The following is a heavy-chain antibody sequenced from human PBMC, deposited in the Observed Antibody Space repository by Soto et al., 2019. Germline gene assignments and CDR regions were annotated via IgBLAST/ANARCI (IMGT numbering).Heavy chain of an antibody. CDR1: GFTLSSYA. Sequence: XGVLRLTCGASGFTLSSYACNWVRQAPGKGLEWVSSISVIGDHTFYADSVKGRFTISRDNAKNSLFLELTSLRADDTAVYFCARDSKNRQEGMDVWGQGTTVTVSS. CDR3: ARDSKNRQEGMDV. J-gene: IGHJ6*02. V-gene: IGHV3-21*01. D-gene: IGHD4-4*01. CDR2: ISVIGDHT.